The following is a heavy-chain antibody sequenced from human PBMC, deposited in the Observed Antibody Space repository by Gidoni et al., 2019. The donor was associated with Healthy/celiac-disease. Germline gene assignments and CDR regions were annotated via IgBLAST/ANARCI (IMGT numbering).Heavy chain of an antibody. CDR2: IYHRGST. V-gene: IGHV4-38-2*01. CDR1: GYSISSGYY. CDR3: ARVLQQLSWFDP. Sequence: QVQLQESGPGLVKPSETLSLTCAVSGYSISSGYYWGWIRQPPGKGLEWIGSIYHRGSTYYHPSLKSRVTIAVDTSKNQFSLKLSSVTAADTAVYYCARVLQQLSWFDPWGQGTLVTVSS. D-gene: IGHD6-13*01. J-gene: IGHJ5*02.